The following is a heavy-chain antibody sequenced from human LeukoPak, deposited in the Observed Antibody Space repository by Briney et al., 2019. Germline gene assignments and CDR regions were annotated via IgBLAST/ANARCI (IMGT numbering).Heavy chain of an antibody. V-gene: IGHV3-23*01. CDR2: ISDTGGPT. CDR1: GFTFSTYA. CDR3: TKHRTGPPYGLDV. J-gene: IGHJ6*02. Sequence: PGGSLRLSCAASGFTFSTYAMACVRQAPGTGLEWVSGISDTGGPTYSADSVNGRFPISRDNSYTTLYLQMNSLRADDTAAYYCTKHRTGPPYGLDVWGQGTTVTVSS.